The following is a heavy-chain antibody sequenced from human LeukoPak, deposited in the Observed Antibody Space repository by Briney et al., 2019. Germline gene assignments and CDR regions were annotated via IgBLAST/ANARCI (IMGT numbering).Heavy chain of an antibody. CDR2: ISGSGGST. J-gene: IGHJ6*02. Sequence: GGSLRLSCAASGFTVSSNYMSWVRQAPGKGLEWVSAISGSGGSTYYADSVKGRFTISRDNSKNTLYLQMNSLRAEDTAVYYCAKDGYSSSWYLPDYYYYGMDVWGQGTTVTVSS. D-gene: IGHD6-13*01. V-gene: IGHV3-23*01. CDR1: GFTVSSNY. CDR3: AKDGYSSSWYLPDYYYYGMDV.